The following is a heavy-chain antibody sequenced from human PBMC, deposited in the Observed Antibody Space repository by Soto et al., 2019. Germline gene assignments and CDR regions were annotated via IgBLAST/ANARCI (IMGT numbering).Heavy chain of an antibody. Sequence: EVQLVESGGGLVQPGGSLRLSCVASGIPVSSNYMTWVRQAPGKGLEWVSVLHSGGDTYYANSVKGRFTISRHDSTNTLFLQMHSLTAEDTGVYYCARDGPDYDSSRMDVWGQGTTVTVSS. D-gene: IGHD3-3*01. CDR1: GIPVSSNY. CDR3: ARDGPDYDSSRMDV. V-gene: IGHV3-53*04. CDR2: LHSGGDT. J-gene: IGHJ6*02.